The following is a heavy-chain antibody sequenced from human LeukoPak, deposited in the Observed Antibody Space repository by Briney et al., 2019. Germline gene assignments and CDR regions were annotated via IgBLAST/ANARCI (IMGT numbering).Heavy chain of an antibody. CDR2: IYSSGNT. V-gene: IGHV4-61*02. CDR1: GGSISSGSYY. CDR3: ARDSDCSSTACHYYYYMDV. D-gene: IGHD2-2*01. Sequence: PSETLSLTCTVFGGSISSGSYYWSWIRQPAGKGLEWIGRIYSSGNTNYNPSLRSRVTISVDTSKNQFSLKLTSVTAADTAMYYCARDSDCSSTACHYYYYMDVWGQGTLVTVSS. J-gene: IGHJ6*03.